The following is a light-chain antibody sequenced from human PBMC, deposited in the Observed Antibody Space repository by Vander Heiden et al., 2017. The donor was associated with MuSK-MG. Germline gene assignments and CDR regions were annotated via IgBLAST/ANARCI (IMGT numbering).Light chain of an antibody. CDR3: MQVPQGRT. CDR2: LGS. V-gene: IGKV2-28*01. CDR1: QSLLHSNGYNY. J-gene: IGKJ1*01. Sequence: DIVMTQSPLSLPVTPGEPASISCRSSQSLLHSNGYNYLDWYVQKPGQSPQLLIYLGSTRASGVPDRFSGSGSDTDFTLKISRVEAEDVGVYYCMQVPQGRTFGQGTKVEIK.